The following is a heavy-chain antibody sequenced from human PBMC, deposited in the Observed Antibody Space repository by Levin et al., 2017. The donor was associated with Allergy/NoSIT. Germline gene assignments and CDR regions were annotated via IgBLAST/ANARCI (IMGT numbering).Heavy chain of an antibody. CDR2: IYSGGST. CDR1: GFTVSSNY. CDR3: ARDYRRGITFGGPSLHYYGMDV. J-gene: IGHJ6*02. D-gene: IGHD3-16*01. V-gene: IGHV3-66*01. Sequence: GGSLRLSCAASGFTVSSNYMSWVRQAPGKGLEWVSVIYSGGSTYYADSVKGRFTISRDNSKNTLYLQMNSLRAEDTAVYYCARDYRRGITFGGPSLHYYGMDVWGQGTTVTVSS.